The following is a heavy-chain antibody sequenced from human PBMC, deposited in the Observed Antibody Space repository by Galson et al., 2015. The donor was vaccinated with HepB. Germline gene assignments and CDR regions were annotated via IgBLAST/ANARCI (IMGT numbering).Heavy chain of an antibody. CDR1: GFTFSSYA. D-gene: IGHD6-19*01. CDR3: ARVGRGAVAGIWGMDV. CDR2: ISYDGSNK. J-gene: IGHJ6*02. V-gene: IGHV3-30-3*01. Sequence: SLRLSCAASGFTFSSYAMHWVRQAPGKGLEWVAVISYDGSNKYYADSVKGRFTISRDNSKNTLYLQMNSLRAEDTAVYYCARVGRGAVAGIWGMDVWGQGTTVTVSS.